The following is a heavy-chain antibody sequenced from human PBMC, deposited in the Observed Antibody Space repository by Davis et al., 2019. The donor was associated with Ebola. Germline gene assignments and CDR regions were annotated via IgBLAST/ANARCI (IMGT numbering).Heavy chain of an antibody. J-gene: IGHJ6*03. Sequence: PGGSLRLSCTVSGGSVSSRSYYWSWIRQPPGKGLEWIGYVYYSGSSKYNPSLKSRVTISVDTSKNQFSLKLSSVTAADTAVYYCARAMANYYYMDVWGKGTTVTVSS. CDR3: ARAMANYYYMDV. D-gene: IGHD5-18*01. V-gene: IGHV4-61*01. CDR2: VYYSGSS. CDR1: GGSVSSRSYY.